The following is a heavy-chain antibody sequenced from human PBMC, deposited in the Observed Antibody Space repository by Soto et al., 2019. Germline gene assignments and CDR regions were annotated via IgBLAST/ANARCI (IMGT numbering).Heavy chain of an antibody. CDR3: SREGDDSRGSDGVMDAFAI. J-gene: IGHJ3*02. CDR2: IIPIFGTA. Sequence: QVQLVQSGAEVKKPGSSVKVSCKASGGTFSSYAISWVRQAPGQGLEWMGGIIPIFGTANYAQKFQGRVTITADESTSTAYMELSSLRSEDTAVYYCSREGDDSRGSDGVMDAFAIWGKGTMVTVSS. V-gene: IGHV1-69*01. CDR1: GGTFSSYA. D-gene: IGHD3-22*01.